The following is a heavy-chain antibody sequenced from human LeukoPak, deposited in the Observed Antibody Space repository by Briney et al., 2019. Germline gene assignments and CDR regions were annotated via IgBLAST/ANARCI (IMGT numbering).Heavy chain of an antibody. CDR3: ASTIAAAGTFDY. CDR1: GGSMSPYY. CDR2: QYYSGAT. J-gene: IGHJ4*02. V-gene: IGHV4-59*12. D-gene: IGHD6-13*01. Sequence: SETLSLTCSVSGGSMSPYYWNWIRQPPGKGLEWIGYQYYSGATDYNPSLKSRVTISVDRSKNQFSLKLSSVTAADTAVYYCASTIAAAGTFDYWGQGTLVTVSS.